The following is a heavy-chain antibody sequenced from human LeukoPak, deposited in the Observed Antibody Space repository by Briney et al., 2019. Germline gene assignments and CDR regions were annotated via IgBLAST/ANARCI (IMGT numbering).Heavy chain of an antibody. V-gene: IGHV1-3*01. CDR3: AREQIIRGVMLWFDP. J-gene: IGHJ5*02. D-gene: IGHD3-10*01. CDR1: GYTFTNYA. CDR2: TNAGNGNT. Sequence: ASVKVSCKASGYTFTNYAIHWVRQAPGQRLEWMGWTNAGNGNTKYSQKFQGRVTITKDTSASTAYMELSSLTSEDTAMYYCAREQIIRGVMLWFDPWGQGTLVTVSS.